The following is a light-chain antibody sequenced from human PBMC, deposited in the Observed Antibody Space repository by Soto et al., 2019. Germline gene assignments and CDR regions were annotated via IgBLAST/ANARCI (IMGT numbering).Light chain of an antibody. V-gene: IGLV2-11*01. J-gene: IGLJ2*01. CDR1: SSDVGGYNY. CDR3: CSYAGSYPVV. CDR2: DVS. Sequence: ALTQPRSVSGSPGQSVTISCTGTSSDVGGYNYVSWYQQHPGKAPKLMIYDVSKRPSGVPDRFSGSKSGNTASLTISGLQAEDEADYYCCSYAGSYPVVFGGGTKVTVL.